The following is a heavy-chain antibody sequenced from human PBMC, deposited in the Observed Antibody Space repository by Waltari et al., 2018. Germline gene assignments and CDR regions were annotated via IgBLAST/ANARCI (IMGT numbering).Heavy chain of an antibody. CDR2: INPNSGGT. V-gene: IGHV1-2*02. D-gene: IGHD3-3*01. CDR3: ATRSPYYDFWSGSNDAFDI. J-gene: IGHJ3*02. Sequence: QVQLVQSGAEVKKPGASVQVSCKAYGYTFTGYYMHWVRQATGQGREWRGWINPNSGGTNYAQKFQGRVTMTRDTSISTAYMELSRLRSDDTAVYYCATRSPYYDFWSGSNDAFDIWGQGTMVTVSS. CDR1: GYTFTGYY.